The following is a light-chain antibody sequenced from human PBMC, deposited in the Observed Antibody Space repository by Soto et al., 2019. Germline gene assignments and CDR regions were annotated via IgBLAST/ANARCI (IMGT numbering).Light chain of an antibody. J-gene: IGKJ1*01. V-gene: IGKV1-5*03. Sequence: DIQMTQSPSTLSASVGDRVTITCRASQSISNWLAWYQQKPGKAPKLLIYKASTLESGVPSRFSGSGSGTEFSLTISSLQPDDLAAYYCQQYNNFPWTCGQGNKVDIK. CDR1: QSISNW. CDR3: QQYNNFPWT. CDR2: KAS.